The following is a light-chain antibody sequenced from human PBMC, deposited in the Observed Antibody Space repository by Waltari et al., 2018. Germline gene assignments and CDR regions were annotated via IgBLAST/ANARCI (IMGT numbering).Light chain of an antibody. V-gene: IGKV3-11*01. Sequence: EIVLTQSPAILSFSPGERANLSCRASQSVGTYLAWYQQRPSQSPRLLIYDASYRATGIPAGFSGSGSETDFTLTISSLQPEDFAVYNCQQRRNWPLTFGGGTRVQI. CDR3: QQRRNWPLT. CDR2: DAS. CDR1: QSVGTY. J-gene: IGKJ4*01.